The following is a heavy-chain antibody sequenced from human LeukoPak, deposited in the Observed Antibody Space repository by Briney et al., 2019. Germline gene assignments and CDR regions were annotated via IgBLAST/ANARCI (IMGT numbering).Heavy chain of an antibody. CDR3: ARGGNYFRFGP. CDR2: ISAYNGNT. Sequence: ASVNVSCKASGYTFTNYIISWVRQAPGQGVEWMGWISAYNGNTNYAQKLQGRVTMTTDTSTATAYMELRSLRPDDTAVYYCARGGNYFRFGPWGQGTLVTVSS. V-gene: IGHV1-18*01. D-gene: IGHD1-26*01. CDR1: GYTFTNYI. J-gene: IGHJ5*02.